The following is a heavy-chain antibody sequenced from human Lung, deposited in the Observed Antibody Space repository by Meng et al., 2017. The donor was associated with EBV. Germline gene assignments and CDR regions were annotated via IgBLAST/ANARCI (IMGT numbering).Heavy chain of an antibody. CDR3: ARGADEYGGNAFDF. D-gene: IGHD4-23*01. V-gene: IGHV4-31*03. CDR2: IHYSGSA. Sequence: LSVSGRGLAKPSTTLSLTCTVSCCSLSSGEYYLSWIRQRPGKSLEWIGYIHYSGSAFYSPSLKSRVTMSVDTSKNQFSLKLYSVTAADTAVYYCARGADEYGGNAFDFWGQGALVTVSS. J-gene: IGHJ4*02. CDR1: CCSLSSGEYY.